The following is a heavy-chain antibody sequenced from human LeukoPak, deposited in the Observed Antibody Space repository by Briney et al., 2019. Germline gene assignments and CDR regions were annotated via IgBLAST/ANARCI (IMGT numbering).Heavy chain of an antibody. V-gene: IGHV4-31*03. CDR2: IYYSGST. Sequence: SETLSLTCTVSGGSISSGGYYWSWIRQHPGKGLEWIGYIYYSGSTYYNPSLKSRVTISVDTSKNQFSLKLSSVTAADTAVYYCARGSAVVTLSATIDYWGQGTLVTVSS. D-gene: IGHD4-23*01. CDR1: GGSISSGGYY. J-gene: IGHJ4*02. CDR3: ARGSAVVTLSATIDY.